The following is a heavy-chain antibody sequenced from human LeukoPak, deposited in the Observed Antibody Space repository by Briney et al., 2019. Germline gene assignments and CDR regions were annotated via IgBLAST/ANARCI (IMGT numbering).Heavy chain of an antibody. CDR3: ARGDPYGSGELRYCFDY. CDR2: IIPIFGTA. Sequence: GASVKVSCKASGGTFSSYAISWVRQAPGQGLEWMGGIIPIFGTANYAQKFQGRVTITADESTSTAYMELSSLRSEDTAVYYCARGDPYGSGELRYCFDYWGQGTLVTVSS. CDR1: GGTFSSYA. J-gene: IGHJ4*02. V-gene: IGHV1-69*13. D-gene: IGHD3-10*01.